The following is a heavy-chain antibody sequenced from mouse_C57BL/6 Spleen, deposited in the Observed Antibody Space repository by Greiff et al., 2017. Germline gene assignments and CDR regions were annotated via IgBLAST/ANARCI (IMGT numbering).Heavy chain of an antibody. CDR3: ARSTLLLRYFDV. J-gene: IGHJ1*03. V-gene: IGHV1-22*01. CDR1: GYTFTDYN. CDR2: INPNNGGT. Sequence: EVKLVESGPELVKPGASVKMSCKASGYTFTDYNMHWVKQSHGKSLEWIGYINPNNGGTSYNQKFKGKATLTVNKSSSTAYMELRSLTSEDSAVYYCARSTLLLRYFDVWGTGTTVTVSS. D-gene: IGHD1-1*01.